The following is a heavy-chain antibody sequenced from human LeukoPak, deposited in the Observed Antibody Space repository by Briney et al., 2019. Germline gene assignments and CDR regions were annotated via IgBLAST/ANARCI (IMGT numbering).Heavy chain of an antibody. V-gene: IGHV4-4*02. CDR3: ARVSKNRYYYDSSGYYGYYYYGMDV. J-gene: IGHJ6*02. D-gene: IGHD3-22*01. CDR1: GGSISSSNW. Sequence: SETLSLTCAVSGGSISSSNWWSWVRQPPGKGLEWIGEIYHSGSTNYNPSLKSRVTISVDKSKNQFSLKLSSVTAADTAVYYCARVSKNRYYYDSSGYYGYYYYGMDVWGQGTTVTVSS. CDR2: IYHSGST.